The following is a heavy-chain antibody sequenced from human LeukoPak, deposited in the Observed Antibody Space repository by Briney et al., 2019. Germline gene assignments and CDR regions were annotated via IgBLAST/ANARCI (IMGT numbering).Heavy chain of an antibody. CDR2: ISGSGGST. CDR3: ADSSGWITTFGY. J-gene: IGHJ4*02. V-gene: IGHV3-23*01. D-gene: IGHD6-19*01. CDR1: GFTFSSYA. Sequence: PGGSLRLSCAASGFTFSSYAMSWVRQAPGKGLEWVSAISGSGGSTYYADPVKGRFTISRDNSKNTLYLQMNSLRAEDTAVYYCADSSGWITTFGYWGQGTLVTVSS.